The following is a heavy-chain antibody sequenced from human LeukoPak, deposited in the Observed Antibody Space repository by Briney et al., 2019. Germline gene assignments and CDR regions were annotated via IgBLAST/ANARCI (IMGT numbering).Heavy chain of an antibody. Sequence: SVTVSCKASGGTFSSYAISWVRQAPGQGLEWMGGIIPIFGTANYAQKFQGRVTITADESTSTAYMELSSLRSEDTAVYYCASFSGYFYFFDYWGQGTLVTVSS. D-gene: IGHD3-22*01. CDR3: ASFSGYFYFFDY. V-gene: IGHV1-69*13. CDR1: GGTFSSYA. CDR2: IIPIFGTA. J-gene: IGHJ4*02.